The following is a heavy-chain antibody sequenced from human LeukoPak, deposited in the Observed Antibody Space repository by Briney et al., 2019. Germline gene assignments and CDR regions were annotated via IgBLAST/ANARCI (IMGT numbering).Heavy chain of an antibody. CDR3: ARDHAGFEGLGDAFDI. J-gene: IGHJ3*02. Sequence: GGSLRLSCSVSGFTFRNYGMNWVRQTPGKGLEWVSSISSSGDYAYYPDSVRGRFTISRDNARNSLYLQMNSLRVEDTAIYYCARDHAGFEGLGDAFDIWGQGTMVTVSS. V-gene: IGHV3-21*01. D-gene: IGHD5-12*01. CDR1: GFTFRNYG. CDR2: ISSSGDYA.